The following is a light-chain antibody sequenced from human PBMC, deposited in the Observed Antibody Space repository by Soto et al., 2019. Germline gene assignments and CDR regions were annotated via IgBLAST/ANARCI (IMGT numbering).Light chain of an antibody. CDR3: QQYNSYSYT. Sequence: DIQMTQSPSTLSESVGDRVTITCRASQSISSWLAWYQQKPGKAPKLLIYKASSLESGVPSRFSGSGSGTEFTLTISSLQPHDFATYYCQQYNSYSYTFGQGTKLEIK. J-gene: IGKJ2*01. CDR2: KAS. CDR1: QSISSW. V-gene: IGKV1-5*03.